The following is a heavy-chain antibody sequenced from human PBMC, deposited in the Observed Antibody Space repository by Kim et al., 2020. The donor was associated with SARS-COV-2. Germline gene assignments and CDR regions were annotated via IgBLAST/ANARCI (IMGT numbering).Heavy chain of an antibody. CDR2: IDTSSRRL. D-gene: IGHD2-2*03. J-gene: IGHJ4*02. CDR3: VRDGSYYFDY. CDR1: GFTFSTYN. Sequence: GGSLRLSCAASGFTFSTYNMNWVRQAPGKGLEWVSFIDTSSRRLVYADSMKGRFTISRDNAKNSMYLQMNSLRDEDTAVYYCVRDGSYYFDYWGRGILVIVSS. V-gene: IGHV3-48*02.